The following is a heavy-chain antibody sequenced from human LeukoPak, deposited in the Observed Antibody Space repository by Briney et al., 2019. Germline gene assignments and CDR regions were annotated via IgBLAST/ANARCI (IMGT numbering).Heavy chain of an antibody. CDR2: INHSGST. D-gene: IGHD5-12*01. V-gene: IGHV4-34*01. CDR3: ARLYSGYGPFDY. CDR1: GGSFSGYY. Sequence: SETLSLTCAVYGGSFSGYYWSWIRQPPGKELEWIGEINHSGSTNYNPSLKSRVTISVDTSKNQFSLKLSSVTAADTAVYYCARLYSGYGPFDYWGQGTLVTVSS. J-gene: IGHJ4*02.